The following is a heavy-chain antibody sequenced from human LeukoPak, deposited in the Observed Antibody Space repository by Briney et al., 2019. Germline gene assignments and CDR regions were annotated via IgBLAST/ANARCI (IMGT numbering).Heavy chain of an antibody. J-gene: IGHJ4*02. V-gene: IGHV4-59*12. CDR1: GGSISSYY. D-gene: IGHD1-1*01. CDR3: ARSISGTREPFDY. Sequence: SETLSLTCTVSGGSISSYYWSWIRQPPGKGLEWIGYIYYSGSTNYNPSLKSRVTISVDTSKNQFSLRLSSVTAADTAMYFCARSISGTREPFDYWGQGTLVTVSS. CDR2: IYYSGST.